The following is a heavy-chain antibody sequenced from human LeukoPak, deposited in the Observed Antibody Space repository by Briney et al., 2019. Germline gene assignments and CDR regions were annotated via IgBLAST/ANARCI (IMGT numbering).Heavy chain of an antibody. CDR1: GGSISSYY. J-gene: IGHJ4*02. V-gene: IGHV4-59*12. Sequence: PSETLSLTCTVSGGSISSYYWSWIRQPPGKGLEWIGYIYYSGSTNYNPSLKSRVTISVDTSKNQFSLKLSSVTAADTAVYYCAREGDYYDSSGYLTPHFDYWGQGTLVTVSS. CDR2: IYYSGST. CDR3: AREGDYYDSSGYLTPHFDY. D-gene: IGHD3-22*01.